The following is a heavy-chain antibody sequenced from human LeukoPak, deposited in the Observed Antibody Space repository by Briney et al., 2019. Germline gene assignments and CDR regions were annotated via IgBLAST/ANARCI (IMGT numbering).Heavy chain of an antibody. J-gene: IGHJ6*03. D-gene: IGHD3-3*01. CDR3: AREDDFWSGYNYYYMDV. CDR1: GGSISSYY. V-gene: IGHV4-4*07. Sequence: SETLSLTCTVSGGSISSYYWSWIRQPAGKGLEWIGRIYTSGSTNYNPSLKSRVTMSVDTSKNQFSLKLSSVTAADTAVYYCAREDDFWSGYNYYYMDVWGKGTTVTVSS. CDR2: IYTSGST.